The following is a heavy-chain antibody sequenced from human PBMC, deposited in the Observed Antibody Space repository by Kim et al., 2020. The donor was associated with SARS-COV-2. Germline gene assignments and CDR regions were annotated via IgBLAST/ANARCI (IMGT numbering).Heavy chain of an antibody. CDR2: ISYDGSNK. CDR1: GFTFSSYA. CDR3: ARVAWYSSGWYVGYFDY. Sequence: GGSLRLSCAASGFTFSSYAMHWVRQAPGKGLEWVAVISYDGSNKYYADSVKGRFTISRDNSKNTLYLQMNSLRAEDTAVYYCARVAWYSSGWYVGYFDYWGQGTLVTVSS. V-gene: IGHV3-30-3*01. D-gene: IGHD6-19*01. J-gene: IGHJ4*02.